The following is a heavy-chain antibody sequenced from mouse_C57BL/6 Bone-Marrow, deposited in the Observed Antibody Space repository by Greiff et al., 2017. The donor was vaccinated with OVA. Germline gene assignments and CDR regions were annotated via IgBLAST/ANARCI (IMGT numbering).Heavy chain of an antibody. Sequence: QVQLQQSGAELVKPGASVKISCKASGYAFSSYWMNWVKQRPGKGLEWIGQIYPGDGDTNYNGKFKGKATLTADKSSSTTYMQLSSLTSEDSAVYFCAREGYDGYYSAWFAYWGQGTLVTVSA. V-gene: IGHV1-80*01. D-gene: IGHD2-3*01. CDR1: GYAFSSYW. CDR2: IYPGDGDT. CDR3: AREGYDGYYSAWFAY. J-gene: IGHJ3*01.